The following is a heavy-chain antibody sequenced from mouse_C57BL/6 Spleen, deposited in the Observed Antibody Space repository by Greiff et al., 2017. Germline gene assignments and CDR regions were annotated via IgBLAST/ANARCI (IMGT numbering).Heavy chain of an antibody. V-gene: IGHV10-1*01. CDR3: VRHLYDYSYAMDY. J-gene: IGHJ4*01. Sequence: DVKLVESGGGLVQPKGSLKLSCAASGFSFNTYAMNWVRQAPGKGLEWVARIRSKSNNYATYYADSVKDRFTISRDDSESMLYLQMNNLKTEDTAMYYCVRHLYDYSYAMDYWGQGTSVTVSS. CDR1: GFSFNTYA. CDR2: IRSKSNNYAT. D-gene: IGHD2-4*01.